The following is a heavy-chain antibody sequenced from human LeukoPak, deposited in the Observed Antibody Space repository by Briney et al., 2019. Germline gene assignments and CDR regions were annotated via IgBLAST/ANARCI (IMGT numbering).Heavy chain of an antibody. Sequence: PGGSLRLSCAASGVSSFSTYEMMWVRQAPGKGLDWVSYISNAGSTISYADSVKGRFTISRDNTKKSLYLQLNSVRVEDTAIYYCATACRDDYSFVGDYWGRGTLVSVSS. CDR2: ISNAGSTI. V-gene: IGHV3-48*03. D-gene: IGHD5-24*01. CDR1: GVSSFSTYE. CDR3: ATACRDDYSFVGDY. J-gene: IGHJ4*02.